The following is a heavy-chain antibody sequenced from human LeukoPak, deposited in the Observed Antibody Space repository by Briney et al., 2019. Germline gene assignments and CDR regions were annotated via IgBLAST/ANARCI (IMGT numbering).Heavy chain of an antibody. J-gene: IGHJ4*02. CDR2: INHSGST. D-gene: IGHD2-15*01. CDR1: GGSFSGYY. V-gene: IGHV4-34*01. Sequence: SETLSLTCAVYGGSFSGYYWSWIRQPPGKGLEWIGEINHSGSTNYNPSLKSRVTISVDTSKNQFSLKLSSVTAADTAAYYCARGRDIVVVVAATRRRDYFDYWGQGTLVTVSS. CDR3: ARGRDIVVVVAATRRRDYFDY.